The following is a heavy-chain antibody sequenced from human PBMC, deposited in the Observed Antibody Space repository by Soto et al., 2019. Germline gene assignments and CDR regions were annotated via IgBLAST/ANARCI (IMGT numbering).Heavy chain of an antibody. V-gene: IGHV5-51*01. Sequence: GESLKISCKASGFVFTDYWIGWLRQMPGKGLEWMGIIFPDDSDTKYSPSLQGQVTISADTSISTAYLQWTSLKASDTAMYYCARTAAAGKYYYGMDVWGQGTTVTVSS. J-gene: IGHJ6*02. CDR2: IFPDDSDT. CDR3: ARTAAAGKYYYGMDV. CDR1: GFVFTDYW. D-gene: IGHD6-13*01.